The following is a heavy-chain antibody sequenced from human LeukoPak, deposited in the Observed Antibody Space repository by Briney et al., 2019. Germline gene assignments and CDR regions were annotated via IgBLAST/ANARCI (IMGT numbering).Heavy chain of an antibody. CDR2: IFFSGST. J-gene: IGHJ2*01. V-gene: IGHV4-39*07. CDR1: GGSISSSSYY. Sequence: SETLSLTCTVSGGSISSSSYYWGWIRQPPGKGLEWIGGIFFSGSTYYTPSLKSRVTISVDTSKNQFSLKLSSVTAADTAVYYCARDKTYCSGGSCYSRYFDLWGRGTLVTVSS. CDR3: ARDKTYCSGGSCYSRYFDL. D-gene: IGHD2-15*01.